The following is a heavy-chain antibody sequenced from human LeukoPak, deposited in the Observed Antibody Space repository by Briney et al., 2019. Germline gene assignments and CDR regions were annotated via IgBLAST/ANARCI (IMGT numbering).Heavy chain of an antibody. CDR3: AKETMAVSGPNYSNY. D-gene: IGHD6-19*01. Sequence: PGGSLRLSCAAFGFTFSSYGMHWVRQAPDKGLEWLAVISYGGSAKYYADSVEGRFTVTRDNSMNTMYLQMNSLRAEDTAVYYCAKETMAVSGPNYSNYWGQGTLVTVSS. CDR1: GFTFSSYG. CDR2: ISYGGSAK. V-gene: IGHV3-30*18. J-gene: IGHJ4*02.